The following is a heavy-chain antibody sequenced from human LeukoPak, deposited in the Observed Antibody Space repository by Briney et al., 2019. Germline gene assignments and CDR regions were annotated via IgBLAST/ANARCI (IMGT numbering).Heavy chain of an antibody. Sequence: GGSLRLSCAASGFAFNSSPMHWVRQAPGKGLEWVAVISYDGNNKYYADSVKGRFTISRDNSKNTLFLQMNSLRAEDTAVYYCASDTIAVAGTDAFDIWGPGTMVTVSS. J-gene: IGHJ3*02. CDR3: ASDTIAVAGTDAFDI. CDR2: ISYDGNNK. V-gene: IGHV3-30-3*01. CDR1: GFAFNSSP. D-gene: IGHD6-19*01.